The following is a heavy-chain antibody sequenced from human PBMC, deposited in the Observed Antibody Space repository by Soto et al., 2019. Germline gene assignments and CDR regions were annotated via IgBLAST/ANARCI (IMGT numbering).Heavy chain of an antibody. CDR2: IYYNGST. Sequence: PYESLSRTCSVPGDYVSTSGYYWSWSGQKQGQALECIRYIYYNGSTFHNQSLKSRVSISLDTTKNQLSLKLTSVTVAATALYYCARSRCVNNSPRPYYFHSWGQGTLVTVSS. CDR3: ARSRCVNNSPRPYYFHS. D-gene: IGHD2-2*01. V-gene: IGHV4-31*03. CDR1: GDYVSTSGYY. J-gene: IGHJ4*02.